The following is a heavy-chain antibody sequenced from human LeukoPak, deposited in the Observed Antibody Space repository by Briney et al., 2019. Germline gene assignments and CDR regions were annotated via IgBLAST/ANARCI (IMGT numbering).Heavy chain of an antibody. CDR3: AKDRYSNYGNWFDP. CDR2: ISGSGGTT. Sequence: GGSLRLSCAASGFTFSNYAMNWVRQAPGKGMEWVSGISGSGGTTYYADSVKGRFTISRDNSKNTLYLQMISLRAEDTAVYYCAKDRYSNYGNWFDPWGQGTLVTVFS. V-gene: IGHV3-23*01. CDR1: GFTFSNYA. J-gene: IGHJ5*02. D-gene: IGHD4-11*01.